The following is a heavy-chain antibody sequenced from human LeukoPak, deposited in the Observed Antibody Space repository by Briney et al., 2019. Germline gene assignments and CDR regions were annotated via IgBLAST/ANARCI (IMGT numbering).Heavy chain of an antibody. CDR3: ARDYPCNYDILTGYCNDAFDI. V-gene: IGHV4-61*02. Sequence: SETLSLTCTVSGGSLSSGSYYWSWIRQPAGKGLEWIGRIYTSGSTNYNPSLKSRVTISVNTSKNQFSLKLSSVTAADTAVYYCARDYPCNYDILTGYCNDAFDIWGQGTMVTVSS. CDR2: IYTSGST. J-gene: IGHJ3*02. D-gene: IGHD3-9*01. CDR1: GGSLSSGSYY.